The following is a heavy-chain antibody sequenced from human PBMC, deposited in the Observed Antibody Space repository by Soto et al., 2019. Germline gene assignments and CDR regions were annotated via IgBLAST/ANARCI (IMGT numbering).Heavy chain of an antibody. V-gene: IGHV4-61*01. CDR2: IYYSGST. J-gene: IGHJ5*02. D-gene: IGHD3-3*01. Sequence: SETLSLTCTVSGGSVSSGRYYWSWIRQPPGKGLEWIGYIYYSGSTNYNPSLKSRVTISVDASRNQFSLKLSSVTAADTAVYYCARGSPYYDFWENWFDPWGQGTLVTVSS. CDR3: ARGSPYYDFWENWFDP. CDR1: GGSVSSGRYY.